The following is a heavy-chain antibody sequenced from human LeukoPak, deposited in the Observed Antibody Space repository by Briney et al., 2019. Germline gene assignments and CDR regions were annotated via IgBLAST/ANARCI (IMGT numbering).Heavy chain of an antibody. CDR1: GYTFTGYY. CDR3: ARALTPSNWGELNY. D-gene: IGHD7-27*01. CDR2: INPNNGGT. V-gene: IGHV1-2*02. Sequence: GASVKVSCKASGYTFTGYYMHWVRQAPGQGLEWMGWINPNNGGTNYAQKFQGRVTMTRDTSISTAYMELMRLRSDDAAVYYCARALTPSNWGELNYWGQGTLVTVSS. J-gene: IGHJ4*02.